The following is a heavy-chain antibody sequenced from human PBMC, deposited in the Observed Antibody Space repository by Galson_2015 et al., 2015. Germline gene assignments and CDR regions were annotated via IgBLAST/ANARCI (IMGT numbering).Heavy chain of an antibody. Sequence: SVKVSCKASGYPFTTYGFNWVRQAPGQGLEWMGFINSFDGYTEYAQKLQGRLTVTTDTSASTVYMELRSLGSDDTAVYYCARDDCVGGTCYLGDYWGQGTLVTVSS. CDR1: GYPFTTYG. D-gene: IGHD2-15*01. CDR2: INSFDGYT. CDR3: ARDDCVGGTCYLGDY. V-gene: IGHV1-18*01. J-gene: IGHJ4*02.